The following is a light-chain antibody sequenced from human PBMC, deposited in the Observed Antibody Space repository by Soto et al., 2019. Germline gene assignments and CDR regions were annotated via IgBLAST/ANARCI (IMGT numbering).Light chain of an antibody. Sequence: QSALTQPPSASGSPGQSVTFSCTGTSSDVGGYNYVSWYQQHPGKAPKLMIYEVSKRPSGVPDRFSGSKSGNTASLTVSGLQADDEADYYCSSYAGSNNVLFGGGTKVTVL. CDR2: EVS. V-gene: IGLV2-8*01. J-gene: IGLJ2*01. CDR3: SSYAGSNNVL. CDR1: SSDVGGYNY.